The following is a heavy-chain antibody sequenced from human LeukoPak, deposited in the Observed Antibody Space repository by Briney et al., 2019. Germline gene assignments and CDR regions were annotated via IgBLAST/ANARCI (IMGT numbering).Heavy chain of an antibody. V-gene: IGHV1-46*01. J-gene: IGHJ4*02. CDR1: GYTFTSYY. CDR2: INPSGGST. Sequence: ASVKVSCKASGYTFTSYYMHWVRQAPGQGLEWMGIINPSGGSTSYAQKFQGRVTMTRNTSISTAYMELSSLRSEDTAVYYCARWGQYCSSTSCNYRDYWGQGTLVTVSS. CDR3: ARWGQYCSSTSCNYRDY. D-gene: IGHD2-2*01.